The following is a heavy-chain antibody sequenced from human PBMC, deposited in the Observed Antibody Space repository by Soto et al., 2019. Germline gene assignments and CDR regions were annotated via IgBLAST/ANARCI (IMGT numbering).Heavy chain of an antibody. CDR3: ANGDSSGYEYFQH. Sequence: QVQLVESGGGVVQPGRSLRLSCAASGFTFSSHGMHWVRQAPGKGLEWVAFISFDGNNKHYADSVEGRFTISRDNSKNTLYVQMNSLRPYDTAVYYCANGDSSGYEYFQHWGQGTLVTVSS. D-gene: IGHD3-22*01. V-gene: IGHV3-30*18. J-gene: IGHJ1*01. CDR2: ISFDGNNK. CDR1: GFTFSSHG.